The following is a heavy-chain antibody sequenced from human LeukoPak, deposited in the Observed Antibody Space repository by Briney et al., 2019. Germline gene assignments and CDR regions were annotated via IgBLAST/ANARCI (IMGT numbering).Heavy chain of an antibody. CDR1: GFTFSSYA. CDR2: INRDGSER. CDR3: ARRNAMDV. Sequence: GGSLRLSCAASGFTFSSYAMHWVRQTPGKGLEWVANINRDGSERYYVDSVKGRFTISRDDAKSSLYLQMNSLRAEDTAVYYCARRNAMDVWGQGTTVIVFS. J-gene: IGHJ6*02. V-gene: IGHV3-7*03.